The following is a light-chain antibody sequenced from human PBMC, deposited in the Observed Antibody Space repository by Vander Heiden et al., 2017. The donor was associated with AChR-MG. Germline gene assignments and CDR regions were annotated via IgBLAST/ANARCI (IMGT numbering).Light chain of an antibody. Sequence: QSALTQPAPVSGSLGQSITISCTGTSSDVGASSYVSWYQKHPGRGPRLIIYDVNYRPSVVSDRFSGSKSGNTASLSISGLQAEDEADCYCSSYSSSSTLLFGGGTRVTVL. CDR1: SSDVGASSY. V-gene: IGLV2-14*03. CDR2: DVN. CDR3: SSYSSSSTLL. J-gene: IGLJ2*01.